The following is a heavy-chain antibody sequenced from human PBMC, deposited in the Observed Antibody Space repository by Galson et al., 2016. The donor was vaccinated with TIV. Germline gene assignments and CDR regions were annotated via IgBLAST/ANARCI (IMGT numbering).Heavy chain of an antibody. D-gene: IGHD3-10*01. CDR1: GFTFSNYG. V-gene: IGHV3-33*07. Sequence: SLRLSCATSGFTFSNYGMYWVRQAPGKGLEWVALIWYDGNAKFYADSVKGRFPISRDTSRDTLYLQMNSLSAEDTALYYCSRDGSWSGDPIYGGTRPDFWGRGTLVTVSS. CDR2: IWYDGNAK. J-gene: IGHJ4*02. CDR3: SRDGSWSGDPIYGGTRPDF.